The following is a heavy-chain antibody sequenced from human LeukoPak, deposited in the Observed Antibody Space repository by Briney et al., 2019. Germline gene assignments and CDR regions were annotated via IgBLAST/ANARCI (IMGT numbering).Heavy chain of an antibody. Sequence: PGGSLRLSCAASEFSVGSNYMTWVRQAPGKGLEWVSLIYSGGSTYYADSVKGRFTISRDNSKNTLYLQMNGLRAEDTAVYYCASNAAGTINYYYYYYMDVWGKGTTVTISS. CDR2: IYSGGST. CDR1: EFSVGSNY. CDR3: ASNAAGTINYYYYYYMDV. J-gene: IGHJ6*03. D-gene: IGHD6-13*01. V-gene: IGHV3-66*01.